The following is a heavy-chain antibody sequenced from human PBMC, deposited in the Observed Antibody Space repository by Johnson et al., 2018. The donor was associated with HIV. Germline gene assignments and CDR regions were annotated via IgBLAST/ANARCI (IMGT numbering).Heavy chain of an antibody. CDR1: GFTFSSYG. D-gene: IGHD1-1*01. Sequence: QVQLVESGGRLVQPGRSLRLSCAASGFTFSSYGMHWVRQAPGKGLEWVAFIRYDGSNKYYADSVKGRFTISRDNSKNTLYLQMNSLRGEDTAVYYCAKGRSSTPWEHAFDIWGQGTMVTVSS. CDR3: AKGRSSTPWEHAFDI. J-gene: IGHJ3*02. V-gene: IGHV3-30*02. CDR2: IRYDGSNK.